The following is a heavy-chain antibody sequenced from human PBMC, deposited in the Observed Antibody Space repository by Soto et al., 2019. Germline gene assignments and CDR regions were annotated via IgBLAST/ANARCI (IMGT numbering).Heavy chain of an antibody. J-gene: IGHJ4*02. Sequence: SETLSLTCTVSGGSISSSSYYWGWIRQPPGKGLEWIGSIYYSGSTYYNPSLKSRVTISVDTSKNQFSLKLSSVTAADTAVYYCARLWFGDVFDYWGQGTLVTVSS. CDR3: ARLWFGDVFDY. CDR2: IYYSGST. D-gene: IGHD3-10*01. CDR1: GGSISSSSYY. V-gene: IGHV4-39*01.